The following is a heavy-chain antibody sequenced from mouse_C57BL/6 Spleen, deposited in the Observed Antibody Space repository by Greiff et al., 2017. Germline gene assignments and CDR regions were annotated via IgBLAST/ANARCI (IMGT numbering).Heavy chain of an antibody. J-gene: IGHJ3*01. Sequence: VQLQQSGPELVKPGASVTISCKASGYSFTDYNMNWVKQSNGKSLEWIGVINPNYGTTSYKQKFKGKATLTVDQSSSTAYMQLNSLTSEDSTSYYCARRYYDYGGAWFAYWGQGTLVTVSA. D-gene: IGHD2-4*01. CDR1: GYSFTDYN. CDR2: INPNYGTT. V-gene: IGHV1-39*01. CDR3: ARRYYDYGGAWFAY.